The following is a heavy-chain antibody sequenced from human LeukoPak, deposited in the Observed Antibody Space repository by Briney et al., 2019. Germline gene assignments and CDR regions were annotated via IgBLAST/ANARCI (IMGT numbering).Heavy chain of an antibody. CDR2: IYHSGST. CDR3: ARGGRGYYFYY. J-gene: IGHJ4*02. V-gene: IGHV4-59*01. Sequence: PSETLSLTCTVFGDSISSYYWSWIRQPPGKGLEWIGYIYHSGSTNYNPSLKSRVTISVDTSKNQFSLKLSSVTAADTAVYYCARGGRGYYFYYWGQGTLVTVSS. CDR1: GDSISSYY. D-gene: IGHD3-22*01.